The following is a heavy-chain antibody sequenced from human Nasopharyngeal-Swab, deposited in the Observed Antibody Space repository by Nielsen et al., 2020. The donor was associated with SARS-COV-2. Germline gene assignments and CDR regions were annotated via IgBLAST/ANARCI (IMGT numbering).Heavy chain of an antibody. CDR3: ARDGIAAAGPQLYYYYYGMDV. D-gene: IGHD6-13*01. CDR2: MNPNSGNT. J-gene: IGHJ6*02. Sequence: ASVKVSCKAPGYTFTSYDINWVRQATGQGLEWMGWMNPNSGNTGYAQKFQGRVTMTRNTSISTAYMELSSLRSEDTAVYYCARDGIAAAGPQLYYYYYGMDVWGQGTTVTVSS. V-gene: IGHV1-8*01. CDR1: GYTFTSYD.